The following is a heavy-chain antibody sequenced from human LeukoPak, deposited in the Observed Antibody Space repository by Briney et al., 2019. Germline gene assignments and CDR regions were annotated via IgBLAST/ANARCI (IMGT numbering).Heavy chain of an antibody. CDR1: GFTFSSYS. D-gene: IGHD2-2*01. Sequence: GGSLRLSCAASGFTFSSYSMNWVRQAPGKGLEWVSSISSSSSYIYYADSVKGRFTISRDNAKSSLYLQMNSLRAEDTAVYYCARDKVTRLYCSSTSCYRSNWFDPWGQGTLVTVSS. CDR3: ARDKVTRLYCSSTSCYRSNWFDP. CDR2: ISSSSSYI. V-gene: IGHV3-21*01. J-gene: IGHJ5*02.